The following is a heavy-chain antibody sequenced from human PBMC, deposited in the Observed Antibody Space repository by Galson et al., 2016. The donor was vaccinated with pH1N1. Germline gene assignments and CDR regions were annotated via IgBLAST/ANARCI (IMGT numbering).Heavy chain of an antibody. J-gene: IGHJ4*02. Sequence: SLRLSCAASGFGFSSYAMHWVRQAPGQGLEWVAFISLDSSNKYYLDSVRGRFTVSRDNSKNTLFLQMNSLRAEDTAIYYCARDSSLWSAEWELFDYWGQGTLVTVSS. CDR3: ARDSSLWSAEWELFDY. V-gene: IGHV3-30*04. CDR2: ISLDSSNK. CDR1: GFGFSSYA. D-gene: IGHD1-26*01.